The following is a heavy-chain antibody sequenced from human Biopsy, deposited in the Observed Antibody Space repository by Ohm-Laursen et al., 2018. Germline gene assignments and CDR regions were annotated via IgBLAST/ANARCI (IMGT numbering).Heavy chain of an antibody. CDR1: GFIFKSYG. CDR2: IFAGGGRT. D-gene: IGHD3-10*01. CDR3: ARTIMVGGVILNYFDY. V-gene: IGHV3-NL1*01. Sequence: SLRLSCTASGFIFKSYGMHWVRQAPGKGLDWVSIIFAGGGRTYYADSVKGRFTISRDISENTVSLQMNSLRAEDTAVYYCARTIMVGGVILNYFDYWGQGTLVTVSS. J-gene: IGHJ4*02.